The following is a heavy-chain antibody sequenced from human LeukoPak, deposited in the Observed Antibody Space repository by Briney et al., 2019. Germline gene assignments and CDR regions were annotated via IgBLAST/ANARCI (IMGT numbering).Heavy chain of an antibody. CDR1: GFTFSSYW. CDR2: ISGSGGST. V-gene: IGHV3-23*01. CDR3: AKASTYYYDSSGYYHY. Sequence: PGGSLRLSCAASGFTFSSYWMHWVRQAPGKGLEWVSAISGSGGSTYYADSVKGRFTISRDNSKNTLYLQMNSLRAEDTAVYYCAKASTYYYDSSGYYHYWGQGTLVTVSS. D-gene: IGHD3-22*01. J-gene: IGHJ4*02.